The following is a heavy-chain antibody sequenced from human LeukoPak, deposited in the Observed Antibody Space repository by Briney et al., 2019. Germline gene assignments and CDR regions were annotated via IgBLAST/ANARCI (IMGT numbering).Heavy chain of an antibody. CDR3: TSLFSASGTFDS. J-gene: IGHJ4*02. D-gene: IGHD3-10*01. V-gene: IGHV4-34*01. CDR2: IDHRGSA. Sequence: SSETLSLTCAVHGASLSDYYWTWIRQSPEKGLECIGAIDHRGSANYNPSLESRVTISLDTSKNQFSLNLASVTAADTAVYYCTSLFSASGTFDSWGQGTLVAVSS. CDR1: GASLSDYY.